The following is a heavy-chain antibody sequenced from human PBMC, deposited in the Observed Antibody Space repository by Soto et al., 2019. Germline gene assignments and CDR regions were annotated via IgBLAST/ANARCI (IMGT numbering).Heavy chain of an antibody. Sequence: RSQTLSLTCAISGDSVSSNSADWHWIRQSPSRGLEWLGRTFYRSQWFNDYAVSVKTRIAINPDTSKNQFSLHLNSVTPDDTAVYYCARVPGQGYSSGKYYFYGMDVWGQGTSVTVSS. J-gene: IGHJ6*02. D-gene: IGHD6-19*01. CDR3: ARVPGQGYSSGKYYFYGMDV. CDR1: GDSVSSNSAD. CDR2: TFYRSQWFN. V-gene: IGHV6-1*01.